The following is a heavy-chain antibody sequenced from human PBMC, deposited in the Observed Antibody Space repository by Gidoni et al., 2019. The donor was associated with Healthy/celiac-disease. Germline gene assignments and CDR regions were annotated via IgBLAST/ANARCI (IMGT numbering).Heavy chain of an antibody. Sequence: EVQLVESGGGLVKPGGSLRLSCAASGFTFSSYSMNWVRQAPGKGLEWFSSISSSSSYIYYADSVKGRFTISRDNAKNSLYLQMNSLRAEDTAVYYCARIYSSSWLEGVDYWGQGTLVTVSS. D-gene: IGHD6-13*01. CDR3: ARIYSSSWLEGVDY. CDR1: GFTFSSYS. V-gene: IGHV3-21*01. CDR2: ISSSSSYI. J-gene: IGHJ4*02.